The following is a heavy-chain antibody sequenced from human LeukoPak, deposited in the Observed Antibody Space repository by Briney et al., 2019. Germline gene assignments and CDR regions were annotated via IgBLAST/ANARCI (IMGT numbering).Heavy chain of an antibody. CDR2: IYYSGST. CDR1: GGSFSGYY. J-gene: IGHJ5*02. D-gene: IGHD3-10*01. Sequence: PSETLSLTCAVYGGSFSGYYWGWVRQPPGKGLEWIGSIYYSGSTYYNPSLKSRVTISVDTSKNQFSLKLSSVTAADTAVYYCARDSGYGSGSYYNEGGNWFDPWGQGTLVTVSS. CDR3: ARDSGYGSGSYYNEGGNWFDP. V-gene: IGHV4-34*01.